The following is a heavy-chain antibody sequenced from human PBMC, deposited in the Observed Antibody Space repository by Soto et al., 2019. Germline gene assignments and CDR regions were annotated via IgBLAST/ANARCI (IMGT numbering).Heavy chain of an antibody. CDR1: GGSVTMSSFS. D-gene: IGHD5-12*01. J-gene: IGHJ4*02. CDR2: ISHSGST. CDR3: AREEMATINNYFDY. Sequence: SETLSLTCALSGGSVTMSSFSWAWVRQPPGRGLEWIGYISHSGSTSSDPTLKSRVTISIDTSKNQFSLKLSSVTAADTAVYYCAREEMATINNYFDYWGQGTLVTVSS. V-gene: IGHV4-30-2*05.